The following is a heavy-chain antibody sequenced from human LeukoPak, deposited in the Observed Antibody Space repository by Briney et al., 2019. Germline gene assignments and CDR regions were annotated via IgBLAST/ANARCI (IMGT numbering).Heavy chain of an antibody. V-gene: IGHV3-48*03. J-gene: IGHJ4*02. Sequence: PGGSLRLSCAASGFTFSSYEMNWVRQAPGKGLEWVSYISSSGSTIYYADSVKGRFTISRDNAKNSLYLQMNSLRAEDTAVYYCARDGGYSSGWSRYWGQGTLVTVSS. D-gene: IGHD6-19*01. CDR1: GFTFSSYE. CDR2: ISSSGSTI. CDR3: ARDGGYSSGWSRY.